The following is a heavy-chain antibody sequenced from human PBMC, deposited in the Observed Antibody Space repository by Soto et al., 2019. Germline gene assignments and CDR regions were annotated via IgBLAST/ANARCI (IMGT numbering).Heavy chain of an antibody. CDR3: ATDGAAGTLDY. CDR1: GYTFTSYG. Sequence: QVQLVQSGAEVKKPGASVKVSCKASGYTFTSYGISWVRQAPGQGLEWMGWISAYNGNTSAAKKLQGRVTMTTDPSTRTAYVELRRLRSDDTAVYYLATDGAAGTLDYWGQATLVTVSS. D-gene: IGHD6-13*01. J-gene: IGHJ4*02. CDR2: ISAYNGNT. V-gene: IGHV1-18*01.